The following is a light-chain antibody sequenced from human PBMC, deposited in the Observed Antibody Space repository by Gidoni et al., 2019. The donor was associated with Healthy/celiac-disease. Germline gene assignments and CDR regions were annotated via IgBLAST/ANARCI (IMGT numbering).Light chain of an antibody. J-gene: IGKJ4*01. Sequence: EIVLPQSPATLSLSPGERATLSCRASQSVSSYSAWYQQKPGQAPRLLIYDASNRATGIPARFSGSGSGTDFTLTISSLEPGDFAVYYCQQRSNWPPITFGGGTKVEIK. CDR2: DAS. CDR1: QSVSSY. V-gene: IGKV3-11*01. CDR3: QQRSNWPPIT.